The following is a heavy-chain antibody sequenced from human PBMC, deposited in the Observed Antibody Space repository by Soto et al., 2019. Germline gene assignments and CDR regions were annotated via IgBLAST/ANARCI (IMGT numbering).Heavy chain of an antibody. CDR2: IWYDGSNK. CDR3: ARDMKMGIAVAAGVSAFDI. V-gene: IGHV3-33*01. D-gene: IGHD6-19*01. CDR1: GFTFSSYG. Sequence: QVQLVESGGGVVQPGRSLRLSCAASGFTFSSYGMHWVRQAPGKGLEWVAVIWYDGSNKYYADSVKGRFTISRDNSKNTLYLQMNSLRAEDTAVYYCARDMKMGIAVAAGVSAFDIWGQGTMVTVSS. J-gene: IGHJ3*02.